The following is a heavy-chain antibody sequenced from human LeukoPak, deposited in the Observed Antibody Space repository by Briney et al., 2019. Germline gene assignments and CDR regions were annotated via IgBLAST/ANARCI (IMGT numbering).Heavy chain of an antibody. D-gene: IGHD6-19*01. Sequence: SETLSLTCPVSGGSISSYYWSWLRQPPGKGLEWIGYIYYSGSTNYNPSLKSRVTISVAKNQFSLKLSSVTAADTAVYYCARWGSSGWYGGFDYWGQGTLVTVSS. CDR2: IYYSGST. CDR3: ARWGSSGWYGGFDY. J-gene: IGHJ4*02. V-gene: IGHV4-59*08. CDR1: GGSISSYY.